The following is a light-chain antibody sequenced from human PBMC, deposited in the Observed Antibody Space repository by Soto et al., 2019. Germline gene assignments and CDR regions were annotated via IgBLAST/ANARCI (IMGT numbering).Light chain of an antibody. CDR2: DDI. Sequence: QSALAQPASVSGSPGQSVTISCSGTGSDIGTYNFVSWYQQHPGKAPQFIIYDDIKRPSGVSNRFSGSKSGNTASLTISGLQAEDEADYYCCSYAGAGTDNYVFGSGTKFTVL. CDR1: GSDIGTYNF. V-gene: IGLV2-23*01. CDR3: CSYAGAGTDNYV. J-gene: IGLJ1*01.